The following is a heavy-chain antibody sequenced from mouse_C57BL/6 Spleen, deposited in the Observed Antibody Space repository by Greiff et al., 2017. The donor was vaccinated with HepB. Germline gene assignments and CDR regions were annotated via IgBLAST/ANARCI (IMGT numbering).Heavy chain of an antibody. V-gene: IGHV1-59*01. Sequence: QVQLKQPGAELVRPGTSVKLSCKASGYTFTSYWMHWVKQRPGQGLEWIGVIDPSDSYTNYNQKFKGKATLTVDTSSSTAYMQLSSLTSEDSAVYYCASSVLYYFDYWGQGTTLTVSS. CDR2: IDPSDSYT. CDR1: GYTFTSYW. J-gene: IGHJ2*01. CDR3: ASSVLYYFDY.